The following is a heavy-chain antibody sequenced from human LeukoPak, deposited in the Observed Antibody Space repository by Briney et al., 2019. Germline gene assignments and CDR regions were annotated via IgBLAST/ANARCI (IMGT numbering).Heavy chain of an antibody. V-gene: IGHV4-39*07. Sequence: SETLSLTCTVSGGSISNTSYYWGWIRQPPGKGLEWIGSIYYSGGAYYNPSLKSRVTISADTSKNQFSLKLSSVTAVDTAVYYCARGGSAGDFWSGYYNYWGQGTLVTVSS. D-gene: IGHD3-3*01. CDR3: ARGGSAGDFWSGYYNY. CDR2: IYYSGGA. J-gene: IGHJ4*02. CDR1: GGSISNTSYY.